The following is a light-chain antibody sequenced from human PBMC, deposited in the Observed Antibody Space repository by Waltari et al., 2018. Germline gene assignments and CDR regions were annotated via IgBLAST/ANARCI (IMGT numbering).Light chain of an antibody. CDR2: HSS. V-gene: IGKV3-20*01. CDR1: QGVGKY. Sequence: EIVLTQSPGTLSLSQGERATLSCRASQGVGKYLAWYQRKPGQAPRLLLYHSSSRATGIPDRCSGSGYGTDFSRTISRLEPEDFAVYYCQKYDFLPATFGQGTTVEIK. J-gene: IGKJ1*01. CDR3: QKYDFLPAT.